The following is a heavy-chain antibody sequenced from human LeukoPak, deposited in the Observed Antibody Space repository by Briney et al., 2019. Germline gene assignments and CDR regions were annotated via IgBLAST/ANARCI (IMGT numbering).Heavy chain of an antibody. J-gene: IGHJ4*02. CDR1: GFTFSNYI. D-gene: IGHD6-13*01. V-gene: IGHV3-30*04. CDR3: ARVAEAAAFDS. CDR2: ILENGSYQ. Sequence: PGRSLRLSCAASGFTFSNYIMHWVRQAPGKGLDWVAVILENGSYQYYADSVKGRFTISRDNSKNSLYLQMNSLRAEDTAVYYCARVAEAAAFDSWGQGTLVTVSS.